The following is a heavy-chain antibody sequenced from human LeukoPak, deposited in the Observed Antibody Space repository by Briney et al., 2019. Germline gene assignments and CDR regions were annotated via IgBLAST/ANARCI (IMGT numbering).Heavy chain of an antibody. V-gene: IGHV3-23*01. J-gene: IGHJ6*02. CDR1: GFTFSSYA. D-gene: IGHD6-13*01. CDR3: AKEEYSSSHYYYGMDV. Sequence: GGSLRLSCAASGFTFSSYAMSWVRQAPGKGLEWVSVISGSGGSIYYADSVKGRFTISRDNSKNTLYLQMNSLRAEDTAVYYCAKEEYSSSHYYYGMDVWGQGTTVSVSS. CDR2: ISGSGGSI.